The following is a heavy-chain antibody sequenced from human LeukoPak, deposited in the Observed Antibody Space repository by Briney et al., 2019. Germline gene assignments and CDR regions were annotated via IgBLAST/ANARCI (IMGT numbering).Heavy chain of an antibody. V-gene: IGHV1-2*02. J-gene: IGHJ4*02. Sequence: ASVRVSCKASRYTFSDYYIHWVRQAPGQGLEWMGWINPHSGGTNYAQKFQGRVTMTRNTSISTAYMELSSLRSEDTAVYYCARGLYYYDSRGYYYVGRFDYWGQGALVTVSS. CDR2: INPHSGGT. CDR3: ARGLYYYDSRGYYYVGRFDY. D-gene: IGHD3-22*01. CDR1: RYTFSDYY.